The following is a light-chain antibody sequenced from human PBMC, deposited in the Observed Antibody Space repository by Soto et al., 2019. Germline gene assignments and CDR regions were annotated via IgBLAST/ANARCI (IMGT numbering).Light chain of an antibody. Sequence: AIQMTQSPSSLSASVGDRVTITCRASQGIKNDLGWFQQKPGKAPKLLIYAASSLQSGVPSRFSGSGSGTDFTLTISSLQPEDFATYYCLQDYYFPLTFGGGTKVEIK. CDR3: LQDYYFPLT. CDR2: AAS. CDR1: QGIKND. V-gene: IGKV1-6*01. J-gene: IGKJ4*01.